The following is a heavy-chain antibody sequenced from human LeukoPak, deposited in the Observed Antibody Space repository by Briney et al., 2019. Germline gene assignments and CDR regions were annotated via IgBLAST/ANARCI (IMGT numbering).Heavy chain of an antibody. Sequence: GTSLRLSCAASGFAFNTYAMHWVRQAPGKGLEWVTLIWHDGSHKFYIDSVRGRFTISRDNSKNTVYLQMNGLRAEDTAVYYCASEIFGSGSYPDFWGQGILVTVSS. V-gene: IGHV3-33*01. CDR2: IWHDGSHK. CDR1: GFAFNTYA. CDR3: ASEIFGSGSYPDF. J-gene: IGHJ4*02. D-gene: IGHD3-10*01.